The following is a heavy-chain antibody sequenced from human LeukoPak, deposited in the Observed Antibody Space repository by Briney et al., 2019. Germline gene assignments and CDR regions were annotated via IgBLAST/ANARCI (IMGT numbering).Heavy chain of an antibody. Sequence: GESLKISCKGSGYTFSSYWIAWVRQMPGKGLEWMGIIYPDDSDTRYSPSFQGQVTISADKSVRTAYLQWSSLKASDTAMYYCARPNITSYYDSRGYDAFDVWGQGTMVTVSS. D-gene: IGHD3-22*01. CDR2: IYPDDSDT. CDR3: ARPNITSYYDSRGYDAFDV. CDR1: GYTFSSYW. J-gene: IGHJ3*01. V-gene: IGHV5-51*01.